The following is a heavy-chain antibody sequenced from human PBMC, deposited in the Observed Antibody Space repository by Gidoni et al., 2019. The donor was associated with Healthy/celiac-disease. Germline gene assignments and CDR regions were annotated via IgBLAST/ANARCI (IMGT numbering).Heavy chain of an antibody. CDR2: IYPGDSDT. V-gene: IGHV5-51*01. D-gene: IGHD6-19*01. Sequence: EVQLVQSGAEVKKPGESLKISCKGSGYSFTSYWIGWVRQMPGKGLEWMGIIYPGDSDTRYSPSFQGQVTISADKSISTAYLQWSSLKASDTAMYYCARQGSSGSHPWTGYNWFDPWGQGTLVTVSS. CDR3: ARQGSSGSHPWTGYNWFDP. J-gene: IGHJ5*02. CDR1: GYSFTSYW.